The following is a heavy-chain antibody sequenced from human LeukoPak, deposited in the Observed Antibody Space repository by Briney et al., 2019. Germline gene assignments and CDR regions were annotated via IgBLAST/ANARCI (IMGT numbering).Heavy chain of an antibody. J-gene: IGHJ4*02. CDR3: ARAAQAYYYDSSGYHPLDY. V-gene: IGHV1-69*05. Sequence: ASVKVSCKASGGTFSSYAISWVRQAPGQGLEWMGGIIPIFGTANYAQKFQGRVTITTDESTSTAYTELSSLRSEDTAVYYCARAAQAYYYDSSGYHPLDYWGQGTLVTVSS. D-gene: IGHD3-22*01. CDR2: IIPIFGTA. CDR1: GGTFSSYA.